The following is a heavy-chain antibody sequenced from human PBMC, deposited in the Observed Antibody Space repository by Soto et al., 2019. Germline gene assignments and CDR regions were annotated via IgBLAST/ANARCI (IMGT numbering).Heavy chain of an antibody. V-gene: IGHV1-18*04. Sequence: XKVSCRACGYTXTSYGINWVRQAPGQGLEWMGWISAYNGNTNYAQKLQGRVTMTTDTSTSTAYMELRSLRSDDKAVYYCARDLYSKYYFDYWGQGTLGTVSS. CDR1: GYTXTSYG. CDR3: ARDLYSKYYFDY. D-gene: IGHD4-4*01. CDR2: ISAYNGNT. J-gene: IGHJ4*02.